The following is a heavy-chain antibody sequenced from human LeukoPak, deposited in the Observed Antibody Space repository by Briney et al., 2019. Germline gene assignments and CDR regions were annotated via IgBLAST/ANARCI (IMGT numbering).Heavy chain of an antibody. Sequence: SVKVSCKASGGTFSSYAISWVRQAPGQGLERMGGIIPIFGTANYAQKFQGRVTITADESTSTAYMELSSLRSEDTAVYYCARAGYYYDSSGYPYPGNFDYWGQGTLVTVSS. CDR2: IIPIFGTA. J-gene: IGHJ4*02. CDR1: GGTFSSYA. CDR3: ARAGYYYDSSGYPYPGNFDY. V-gene: IGHV1-69*13. D-gene: IGHD3-22*01.